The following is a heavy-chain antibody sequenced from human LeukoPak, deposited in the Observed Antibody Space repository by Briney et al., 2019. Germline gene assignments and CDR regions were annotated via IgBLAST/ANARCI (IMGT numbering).Heavy chain of an antibody. J-gene: IGHJ4*02. CDR1: GGTFSSYA. D-gene: IGHD3-16*01. CDR3: ARVTNRDLFGRY. CDR2: IIPILGMA. Sequence: SVKVSCKASGGTFSSYAISWVRQAPGQGLEWMGRIIPILGMANYAQKFQGRVTITADKSTSTAYMELRSLRSDDTAVYYCARVTNRDLFGRYWGQGTLVTVSS. V-gene: IGHV1-69*04.